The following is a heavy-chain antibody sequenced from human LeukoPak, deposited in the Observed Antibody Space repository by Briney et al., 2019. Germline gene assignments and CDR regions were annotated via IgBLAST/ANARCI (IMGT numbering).Heavy chain of an antibody. D-gene: IGHD2-2*01. CDR2: ISGSGGST. V-gene: IGHV3-23*01. CDR1: GFTVSSFY. Sequence: GGSLRLSCVASGFTVSSFYMSWVRQAPGKGLEWVSAISGSGGSTYYADSVKGRFTISRDNSKNTLYLQMNSLRAEDTAVYYCARASSTSYWGQGTLVTVSS. J-gene: IGHJ4*02. CDR3: ARASSTSY.